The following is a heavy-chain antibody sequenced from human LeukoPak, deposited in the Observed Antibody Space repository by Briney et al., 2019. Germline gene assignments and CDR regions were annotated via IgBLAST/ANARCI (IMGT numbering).Heavy chain of an antibody. J-gene: IGHJ3*02. CDR3: ARGGRYFDWLSLWGDAFDI. Sequence: ASVKVSCKASGYTFTSYDINWVRQATGQGLEWMGWMNRNSGNTGYAQKFQGRVTMTRNTSISTAYMELSSLRSEDTAVYYCARGGRYFDWLSLWGDAFDIWGQGTMVTVSS. CDR2: MNRNSGNT. CDR1: GYTFTSYD. D-gene: IGHD3-9*01. V-gene: IGHV1-8*01.